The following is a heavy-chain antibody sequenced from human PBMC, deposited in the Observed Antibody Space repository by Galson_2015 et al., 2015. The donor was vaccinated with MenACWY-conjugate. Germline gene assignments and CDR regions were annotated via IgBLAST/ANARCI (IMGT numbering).Heavy chain of an antibody. Sequence: SLRLSCAASGLTFGNYWMHWVRQAPGKGLEWVARINSDGSKKYYADSVKGRFTISRDTAKNTLYLQMNSLRAEDTAVYYCVRGVKDGSRCYIYYGLDVWGQGTPVTVSS. D-gene: IGHD6-13*01. V-gene: IGHV3-7*03. CDR1: GLTFGNYW. CDR3: VRGVKDGSRCYIYYGLDV. J-gene: IGHJ6*02. CDR2: INSDGSKK.